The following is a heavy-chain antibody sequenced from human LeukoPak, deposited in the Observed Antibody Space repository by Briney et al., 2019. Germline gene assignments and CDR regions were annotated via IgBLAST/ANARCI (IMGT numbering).Heavy chain of an antibody. CDR1: GFTFSSYA. CDR3: AKLPRRGITGTTGGYYFDY. J-gene: IGHJ4*02. D-gene: IGHD1-14*01. Sequence: PGGSLRLSCAASGFTFSSYAMSWVRQAPGKGLEWVSAISGSGGSTYYADSVKGRFTISRDNSKNTLYLQMNSLRAEDTTVYYCAKLPRRGITGTTGGYYFDYWGQGTLVTVSS. CDR2: ISGSGGST. V-gene: IGHV3-23*01.